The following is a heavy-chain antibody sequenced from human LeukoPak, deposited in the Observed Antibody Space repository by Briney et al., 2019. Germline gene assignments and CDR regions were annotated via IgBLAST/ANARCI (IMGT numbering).Heavy chain of an antibody. J-gene: IGHJ6*02. CDR1: GYNFISYY. V-gene: IGHV1-46*01. CDR2: INPSGGST. Sequence: ASVKVSCKASGYNFISYYMHWVRQAPGQGLEWMGIINPSGGSTSYAQKFQDRVTMTRVTSTSTVYMELSSLKSEDTAVYYCAREDVVLVDAVRYYYYGMDVWGQGTTVTVSS. D-gene: IGHD2-8*01. CDR3: AREDVVLVDAVRYYYYGMDV.